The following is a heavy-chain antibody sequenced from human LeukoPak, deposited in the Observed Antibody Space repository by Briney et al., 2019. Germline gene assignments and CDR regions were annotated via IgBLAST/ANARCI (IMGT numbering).Heavy chain of an antibody. D-gene: IGHD2-15*01. J-gene: IGHJ3*02. CDR1: GGSISSYY. V-gene: IGHV4-59*12. CDR3: ARLHGWTPDAFDI. Sequence: SETLSLTCTVSGGSISSYYWSWIRQPPGQGLEWIGYIYYSGSTNYNPSLKSRVAMSVDTSKNQFSLKLSSVTAADTAVYYCARLHGWTPDAFDIWGQGTMVTVSS. CDR2: IYYSGST.